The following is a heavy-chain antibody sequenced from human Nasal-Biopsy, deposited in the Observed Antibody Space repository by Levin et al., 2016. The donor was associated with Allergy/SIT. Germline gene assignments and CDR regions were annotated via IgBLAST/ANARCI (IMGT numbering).Heavy chain of an antibody. J-gene: IGHJ4*02. V-gene: IGHV4-59*01. CDR1: GVSISHYY. Sequence: SETLSLTCTVSGVSISHYYWSWIRQAPGKGLEWIGQIYYTGDTSYNRSLKSRVTISVDTSKNQFSLKVTSVTDADTAVYYCARGITGSYYAPFNYWGQGTLVTVSS. D-gene: IGHD1-26*01. CDR2: IYYTGDT. CDR3: ARGITGSYYAPFNY.